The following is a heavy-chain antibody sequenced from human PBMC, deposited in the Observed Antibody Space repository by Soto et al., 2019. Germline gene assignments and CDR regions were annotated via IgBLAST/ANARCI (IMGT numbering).Heavy chain of an antibody. CDR2: TSAYNGNT. Sequence: QVQLVQSGAEVKKPGASVKVSCKASGYTFTSYGISWVRQAPGQGLEWMGWTSAYNGNTNYAQKLQGRVTMTTDTYSSTAYMELRSLRPDDTAVYYCARVGGLVATSTQTRWAVTLDYWGQGTLVTVSP. D-gene: IGHD5-12*01. CDR3: ARVGGLVATSTQTRWAVTLDY. V-gene: IGHV1-18*01. J-gene: IGHJ4*02. CDR1: GYTFTSYG.